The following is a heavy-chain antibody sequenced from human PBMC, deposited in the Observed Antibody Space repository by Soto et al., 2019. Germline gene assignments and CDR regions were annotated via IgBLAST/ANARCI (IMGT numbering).Heavy chain of an antibody. D-gene: IGHD6-19*01. CDR2: IYYSGST. J-gene: IGHJ4*02. CDR1: GGSISSYY. Sequence: PSETLSLTCTVSGGSISSYYWSWIRQPPGKGLEWIGYIYYSGSTNYNPSLKSRVTISVDTSKNQFSLKLSSVTAADTAAYYCAGASSGWYGIAHFDYWGQGTLVTVSS. V-gene: IGHV4-59*01. CDR3: AGASSGWYGIAHFDY.